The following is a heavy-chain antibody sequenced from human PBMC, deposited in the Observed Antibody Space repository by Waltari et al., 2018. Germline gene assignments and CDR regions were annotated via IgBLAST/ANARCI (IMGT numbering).Heavy chain of an antibody. Sequence: QVQLQESGPGLVKPSETLSLTCAVSNFYISDGYYWGWIRQSPGKGLEWIGSTYHSGTTHYNPPLESRVTISVDRSRNQFSLKVTSVSAADTAVYFCARDQRFLESLYPYYYALDAWGRGITVTVSS. CDR2: TYHSGTT. D-gene: IGHD3-3*01. V-gene: IGHV4-38-2*02. CDR1: NFYISDGYY. J-gene: IGHJ6*02. CDR3: ARDQRFLESLYPYYYALDA.